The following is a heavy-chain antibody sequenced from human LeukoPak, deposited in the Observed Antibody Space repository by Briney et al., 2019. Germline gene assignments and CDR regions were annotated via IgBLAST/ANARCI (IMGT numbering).Heavy chain of an antibody. Sequence: GGSLRLSCAASGFTFSSYAMHWVRQAPGKGLEWVAVISHDGSNKYYAHSVKGRFTISRDNSRNTLYLQMNSLRSEDTAVYYCARAPNCGSGNEGFDPWGQGTLVTVSS. CDR3: ARAPNCGSGNEGFDP. V-gene: IGHV3-30-3*01. D-gene: IGHD3-10*01. CDR1: GFTFSSYA. CDR2: ISHDGSNK. J-gene: IGHJ5*02.